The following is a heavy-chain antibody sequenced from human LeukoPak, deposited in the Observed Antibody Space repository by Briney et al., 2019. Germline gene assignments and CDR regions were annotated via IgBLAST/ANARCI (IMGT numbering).Heavy chain of an antibody. CDR2: IIPILGIA. J-gene: IGHJ5*02. CDR3: ARVGANCSSTSCSNWFDP. V-gene: IGHV1-69*04. Sequence: SVKVSCKASGGTFSSYAISCVRQAPGQGLEWMGRIIPILGIANYAQKFQGRVTITADKSTSTAYMELSSLRSEDTAVYYCARVGANCSSTSCSNWFDPWGQGTLVTVFS. D-gene: IGHD2-2*01. CDR1: GGTFSSYA.